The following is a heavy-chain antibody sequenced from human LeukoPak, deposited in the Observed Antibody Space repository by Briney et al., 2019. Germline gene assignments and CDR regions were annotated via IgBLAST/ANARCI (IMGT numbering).Heavy chain of an antibody. CDR3: ARAAAEVGRGPIIGFWFDP. Sequence: GGSLRLSCAVSGFGISGSFMSWVRQAPGKGLEWVSVVYRAENTYYADSVQGRFTIFRHHSKNTLYLQMNSLRLEDTAVYYCARAAAEVGRGPIIGFWFDPWGQGTQVTVSS. D-gene: IGHD3-10*01. CDR1: GFGISGSF. J-gene: IGHJ5*02. V-gene: IGHV3-53*04. CDR2: VYRAENT.